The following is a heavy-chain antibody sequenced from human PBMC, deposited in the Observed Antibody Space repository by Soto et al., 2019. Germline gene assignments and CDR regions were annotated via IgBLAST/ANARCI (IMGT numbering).Heavy chain of an antibody. Sequence: GGSLTLSCAASGFSFSNAWMNWDRQAPGKGLEWVGRIKSKTDGGTTDYAAPVKGRFTISRDDSKNTLYLQMNSLKTEDTAVYYCTTDLIRLKKGYCSSTSCRNDVDYWGQGTLVTVSS. J-gene: IGHJ4*02. CDR2: IKSKTDGGTT. D-gene: IGHD2-2*01. CDR1: GFSFSNAW. CDR3: TTDLIRLKKGYCSSTSCRNDVDY. V-gene: IGHV3-15*07.